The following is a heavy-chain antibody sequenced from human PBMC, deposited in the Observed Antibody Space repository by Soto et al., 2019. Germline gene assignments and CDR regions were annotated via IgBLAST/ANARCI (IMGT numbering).Heavy chain of an antibody. J-gene: IGHJ4*02. CDR1: GFTFSSYA. Sequence: EVQLLESGGGLVQPGGSLRLSCAASGFTFSSYAMSWVRQAPGKGLEWVSAISGSGGSTYYADSVKGRFTISRDNSKNPPYLQMTSLRAEDTAVYYCAYSRTPFDSWGQGTLVTVSS. CDR2: ISGSGGST. CDR3: AYSRTPFDS. V-gene: IGHV3-23*01. D-gene: IGHD6-13*01.